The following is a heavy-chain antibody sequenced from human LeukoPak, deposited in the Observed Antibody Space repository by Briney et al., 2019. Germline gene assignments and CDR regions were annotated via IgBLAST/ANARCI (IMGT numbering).Heavy chain of an antibody. CDR2: FDPEEGDT. CDR3: ARRYCSSTSCHGDY. CDR1: GYTLNELS. J-gene: IGHJ4*02. Sequence: ASVKVSCKVSGYTLNELSIHWVRQAPGRGLEWMGGFDPEEGDTIYAQKFQGRVTMTRDTSTSTVYMELSSLRSEDTAVYYCARRYCSSTSCHGDYWGQGTLITVSS. D-gene: IGHD2-2*01. V-gene: IGHV1-24*01.